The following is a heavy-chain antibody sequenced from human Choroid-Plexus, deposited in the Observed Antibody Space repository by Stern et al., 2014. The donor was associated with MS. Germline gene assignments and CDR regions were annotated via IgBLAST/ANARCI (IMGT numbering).Heavy chain of an antibody. CDR1: GFTFSSYS. D-gene: IGHD4-23*01. V-gene: IGHV3-21*01. CDR3: ARGRGGNYRYYFDY. CDR2: ISSGGSYI. Sequence: QLVQSGGGLVKPGGSLILSCAASGFTFSSYSMNWVRQAPGKGLEWVASISSGGSYIYYADSLKGRFTISRDNAKNSLYLQMNSLRAEDTAVYYCARGRGGNYRYYFDYWGQGTLVTVSS. J-gene: IGHJ4*02.